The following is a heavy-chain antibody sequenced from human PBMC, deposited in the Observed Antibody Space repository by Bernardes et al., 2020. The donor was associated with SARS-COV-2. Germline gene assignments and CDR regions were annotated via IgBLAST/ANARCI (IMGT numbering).Heavy chain of an antibody. J-gene: IGHJ5*02. D-gene: IGHD3-3*01. Sequence: SETLSLTCTVSGGSISSYYWSWIRQPPGKGLEWIGYIYYSGSTNYNPSLKSRVTISVDTSKNQFSLKLSSVTAADTAVYYCARVSSRLDGWFDPWGQGTLVTVSS. CDR3: ARVSSRLDGWFDP. V-gene: IGHV4-59*01. CDR1: GGSISSYY. CDR2: IYYSGST.